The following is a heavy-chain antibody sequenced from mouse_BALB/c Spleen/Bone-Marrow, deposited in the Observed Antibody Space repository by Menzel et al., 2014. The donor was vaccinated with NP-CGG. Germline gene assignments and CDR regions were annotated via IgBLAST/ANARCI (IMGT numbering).Heavy chain of an antibody. CDR3: AREDGNHVGFAY. J-gene: IGHJ3*01. CDR2: ILPGSGST. CDR1: GYTFSSYW. Sequence: QVQLQQSGAELMKPGASVKISCKATGYTFSSYWIECVKQRPGHGLEWIGEILPGSGSTNYNEKFKGKATFTADTSSNTAYMQLSSLTSEDSAVYYCAREDGNHVGFAYWGQGTLVTVSA. V-gene: IGHV1-9*01. D-gene: IGHD2-1*01.